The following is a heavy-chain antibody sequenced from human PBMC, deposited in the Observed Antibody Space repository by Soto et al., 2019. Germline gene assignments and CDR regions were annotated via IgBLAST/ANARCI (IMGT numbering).Heavy chain of an antibody. CDR2: IYHTGTT. J-gene: IGHJ5*02. CDR1: GASISSTYW. Sequence: ETLSLTCFVSGASISSTYWWSWVRQTPGKRLEWIGQIYHTGTTSYNPSLKNRVTISLDKSNNQFSLRLTSMTAADTAVYYCATLPPRIVVVMTDLPTWGQGTLVTVSS. V-gene: IGHV4-4*02. CDR3: ATLPPRIVVVMTDLPT. D-gene: IGHD2-15*01.